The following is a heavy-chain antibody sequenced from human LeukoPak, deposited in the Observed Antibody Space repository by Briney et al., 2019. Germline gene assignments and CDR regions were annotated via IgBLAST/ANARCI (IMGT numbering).Heavy chain of an antibody. Sequence: ASVKVSCKASGYTLTGYYMHWVRQAPGQGLEWMGWINPNSGGTNYAQKFQGRVTMTRDTSISTAYMELSRLRSDDTAVYYCARDLGSGWYSKPFYYSDYWGQGTLVTVSS. D-gene: IGHD6-19*01. CDR1: GYTLTGYY. V-gene: IGHV1-2*02. CDR3: ARDLGSGWYSKPFYYSDY. CDR2: INPNSGGT. J-gene: IGHJ4*02.